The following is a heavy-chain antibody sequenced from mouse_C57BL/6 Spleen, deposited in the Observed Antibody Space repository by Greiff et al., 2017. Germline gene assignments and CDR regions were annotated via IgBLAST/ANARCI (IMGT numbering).Heavy chain of an antibody. CDR3: ARTAAQATWFAY. J-gene: IGHJ3*01. V-gene: IGHV1-76*01. CDR2: IYPGSGNT. Sequence: QVQLQQSGAELVRPGASVKLSCKASGYTFTDYYINWVKQRPGQGLEWIARIYPGSGNTYYNEKFKGKATLTAEKSSSTAYMQLSSLTSEDSAVYFCARTAAQATWFAYWGQGTLVTVSA. D-gene: IGHD3-2*02. CDR1: GYTFTDYY.